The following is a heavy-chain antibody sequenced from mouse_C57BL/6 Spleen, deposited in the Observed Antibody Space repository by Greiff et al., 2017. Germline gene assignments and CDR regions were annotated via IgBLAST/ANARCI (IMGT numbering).Heavy chain of an antibody. CDR1: GFSLTSYG. J-gene: IGHJ2*01. CDR3: ARLSIYDGYYSDY. Sequence: VQLQQSGPGLVQPSQSLSITCTVSGFSLTSYGVHWVRQSPGKGLEWLGVIWSGGSTDYNAAFISRLSISKDNSKSQVFFKMNSLQADDTAIYYCARLSIYDGYYSDYWGQGTTLTVSS. V-gene: IGHV2-2*01. D-gene: IGHD2-3*01. CDR2: IWSGGST.